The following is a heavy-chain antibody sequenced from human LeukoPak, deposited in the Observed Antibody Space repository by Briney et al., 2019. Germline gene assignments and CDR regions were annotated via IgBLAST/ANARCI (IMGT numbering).Heavy chain of an antibody. D-gene: IGHD6-13*01. Sequence: GGSLSLSCAASGFTFSSYAMSWVRQPPGKGLEWVAAISGSCGSTYYAASVKGRFTISRDNSKNTLYLQMNSLRAEDTAVYYCAKDRGRAAAGTPVSDYWGQGTLVTVSS. J-gene: IGHJ4*02. CDR1: GFTFSSYA. CDR3: AKDRGRAAAGTPVSDY. V-gene: IGHV3-23*01. CDR2: ISGSCGST.